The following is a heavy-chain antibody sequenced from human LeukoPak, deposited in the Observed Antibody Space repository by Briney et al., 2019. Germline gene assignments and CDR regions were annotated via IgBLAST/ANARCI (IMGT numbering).Heavy chain of an antibody. CDR2: IWYDGSNK. J-gene: IGHJ4*02. Sequence: GRSLRLSCAASGFTFSSYGMHWVRQAPGKGLEWVAVIWYDGSNKYYADSVKGRFTISRDNSKNTLYLQMNSLRAEDTAVYYCAQPYYYGSGSYSPNDYWGQGTLVTVSS. CDR1: GFTFSSYG. V-gene: IGHV3-33*06. D-gene: IGHD3-10*01. CDR3: AQPYYYGSGSYSPNDY.